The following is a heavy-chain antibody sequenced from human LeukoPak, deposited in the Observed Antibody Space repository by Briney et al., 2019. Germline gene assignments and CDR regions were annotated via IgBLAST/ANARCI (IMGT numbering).Heavy chain of an antibody. V-gene: IGHV3-7*01. CDR3: ARVRGGYCSGTSCYNAFDI. CDR1: GFTFSSYW. J-gene: IGHJ3*02. CDR2: IKQDGSEK. D-gene: IGHD2-2*02. Sequence: GGSLRLSCAASGFTFSSYWMDWVRQAPGKGLEWVANIKQDGSEKYYVNTVKGRFTIPRDSAQNSLYLQMNSLRGEDTAVYYCARVRGGYCSGTSCYNAFDIWGQGTMVTVSS.